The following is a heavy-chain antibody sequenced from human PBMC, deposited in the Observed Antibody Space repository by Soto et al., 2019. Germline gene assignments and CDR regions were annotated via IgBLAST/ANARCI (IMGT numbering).Heavy chain of an antibody. CDR1: GGSSSNYY. D-gene: IGHD5-18*01. Sequence: PSVTLSLTCTVSGGSSSNYYWNWIRKSPGKGLEWIGYIYSSGSTHYNPSLQNRVTISIDTSKNQVSLKVNSVTAADTAVYYCARDHPHSYGVYYFDYWGQGTPVTVSS. V-gene: IGHV4-59*01. J-gene: IGHJ4*02. CDR2: IYSSGST. CDR3: ARDHPHSYGVYYFDY.